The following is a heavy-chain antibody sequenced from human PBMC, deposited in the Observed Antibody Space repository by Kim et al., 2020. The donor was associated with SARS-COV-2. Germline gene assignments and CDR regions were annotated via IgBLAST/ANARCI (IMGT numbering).Heavy chain of an antibody. D-gene: IGHD3-9*01. CDR3: VRSAYEILTGYYRH. Sequence: ASVKVSCKASGYTFTSYGISLVRQAPGQGLEWMGWISAYNGKTNYGQKVQGRVTMTTDTSTSTAYMELRSLRSDDTAVYYCVRSAYEILTGYYRHWGQGTLVTVSS. V-gene: IGHV1-18*01. CDR2: ISAYNGKT. J-gene: IGHJ4*02. CDR1: GYTFTSYG.